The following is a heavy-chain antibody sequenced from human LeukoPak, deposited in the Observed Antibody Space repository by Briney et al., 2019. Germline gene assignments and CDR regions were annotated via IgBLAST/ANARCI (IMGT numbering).Heavy chain of an antibody. D-gene: IGHD3-9*01. CDR3: ARVGVGPHVLRYFDWSYGY. CDR2: IKQYGSEK. Sequence: GGSLRLSCAASGFTFSSYWMGWVRQAPGRGLEWVANIKQYGSEKYYVDSVKGRFTISRDNAKNSLYLQMNSLRTEDTAVYYCARVGVGPHVLRYFDWSYGYWGQGTLVTVSS. V-gene: IGHV3-7*03. J-gene: IGHJ4*02. CDR1: GFTFSSYW.